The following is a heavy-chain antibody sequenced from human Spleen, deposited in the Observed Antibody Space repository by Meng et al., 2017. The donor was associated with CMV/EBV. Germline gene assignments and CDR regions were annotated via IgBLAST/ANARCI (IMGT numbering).Heavy chain of an antibody. CDR2: MNPNSGNT. J-gene: IGHJ4*02. CDR3: ARQRVDFDY. Sequence: ASVKVSCKASGYTFGTDGISWVRQATGQGLEWMGWMNPNSGNTGYAQKFQGRVTMTRNTSISTAYMELRSLRSEDTAVYYCARQRVDFDYWGQGTLVTVSS. D-gene: IGHD6-25*01. CDR1: GYTFGTDG. V-gene: IGHV1-8*01.